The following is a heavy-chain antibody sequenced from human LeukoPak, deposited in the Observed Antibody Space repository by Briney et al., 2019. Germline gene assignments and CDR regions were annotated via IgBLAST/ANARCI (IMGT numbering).Heavy chain of an antibody. Sequence: SETLSLTCAVYGGSFSGYYWSWIRQPPGKGLEWIGEINHSGSTNYNPSHKSRVTISIDTSRNQFSLKLSSVTAADTAVYYCARDSWFDPWGQGTLVTVSS. J-gene: IGHJ5*02. CDR2: INHSGST. D-gene: IGHD1-26*01. CDR3: ARDSWFDP. V-gene: IGHV4-34*01. CDR1: GGSFSGYY.